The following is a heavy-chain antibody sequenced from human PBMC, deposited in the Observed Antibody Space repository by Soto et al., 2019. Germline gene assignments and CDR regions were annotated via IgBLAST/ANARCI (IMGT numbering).Heavy chain of an antibody. D-gene: IGHD6-13*01. Sequence: SETLSLTCTVSGGSISSGGYYWSWIRQHPGKGLEWIGYIYYSGSTYYNPSLKSRVTISVDTSKNQFSLKLSSVTAADTAVYYCARVGIAAADVWFDPWGQGTLVTVSS. CDR2: IYYSGST. CDR1: GGSISSGGYY. J-gene: IGHJ5*02. V-gene: IGHV4-31*03. CDR3: ARVGIAAADVWFDP.